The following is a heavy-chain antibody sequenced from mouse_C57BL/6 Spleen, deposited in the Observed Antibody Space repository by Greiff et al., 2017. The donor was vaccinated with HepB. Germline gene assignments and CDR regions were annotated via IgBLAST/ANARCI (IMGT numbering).Heavy chain of an antibody. D-gene: IGHD1-2*01. Sequence: VQLKQSGPGLVKPSQSLSLTCSVTGYSITSGYYWNWIRQFPGNKLEWMGYISYDGSNNYNPSLKNRISITRDTSKNQFFLKLNSVTTEDTATYYCARRDYGVAGFAYWGQGTLVTVSA. CDR2: ISYDGSN. J-gene: IGHJ3*01. V-gene: IGHV3-6*01. CDR3: ARRDYGVAGFAY. CDR1: GYSITSGYY.